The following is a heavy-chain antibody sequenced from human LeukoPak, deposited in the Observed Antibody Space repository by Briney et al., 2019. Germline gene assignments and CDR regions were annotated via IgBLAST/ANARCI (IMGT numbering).Heavy chain of an antibody. CDR1: GFTFSSYA. Sequence: GRSLRLSCAASGFTFSSYAMSWVRQAPGKGLEWVSAISGSGGSTYYADSVKGRFTISRDNSKNTLYLQMNSLRAEDTAVYYCATLGWGSMITFGGVIVIPRGEDYWGQGTLVTVSS. J-gene: IGHJ4*02. CDR3: ATLGWGSMITFGGVIVIPRGEDY. V-gene: IGHV3-23*01. CDR2: ISGSGGST. D-gene: IGHD3-16*02.